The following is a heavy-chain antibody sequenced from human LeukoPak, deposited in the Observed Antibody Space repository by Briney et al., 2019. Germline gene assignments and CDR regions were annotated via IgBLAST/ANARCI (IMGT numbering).Heavy chain of an antibody. V-gene: IGHV3-30*18. CDR1: GXTFTSYV. J-gene: IGHJ5*02. CDR2: ISYDGSNK. Sequence: GGSLRLSWAASGXTFTSYVMHWVRQAPGKGLQWVALISYDGSNKYYADSVKGRFTISRDNSKNTLYLQMSSLRAEDTAVYYCVKGTCARIYCSSTSCPNWFDPWGQGTLVTVSS. D-gene: IGHD2-2*01. CDR3: VKGTCARIYCSSTSCPNWFDP.